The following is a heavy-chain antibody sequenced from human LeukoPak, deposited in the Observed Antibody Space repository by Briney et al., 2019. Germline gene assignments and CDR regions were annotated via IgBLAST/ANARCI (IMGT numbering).Heavy chain of an antibody. CDR3: ARGVYYGSGSYSLYYGMDV. V-gene: IGHV4-34*01. J-gene: IGHJ6*02. Sequence: SETLSLTCAVYGGSFSGYYWSWIRQPPGKGLEWIGEINHSGSTNCNPSLKSRVTISVDTSKNQFSLKLSSVTAADTAVYYCARGVYYGSGSYSLYYGMDVWGQGTTVTVSS. CDR2: INHSGST. CDR1: GGSFSGYY. D-gene: IGHD3-10*01.